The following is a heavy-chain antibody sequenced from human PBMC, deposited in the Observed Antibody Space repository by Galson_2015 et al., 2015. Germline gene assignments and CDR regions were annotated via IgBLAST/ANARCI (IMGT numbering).Heavy chain of an antibody. CDR1: GGSFSGYY. CDR3: ASTDGYYDILTGYDY. Sequence: SETLSLTCVVYGGSFSGYYWSWIRQPPGKGLEWIGEVHYSGSTNYNPSLKSRVTISVDTSKNQFSLKLNSVSAADTAVYYCASTDGYYDILTGYDYWGQGTLVAVSS. D-gene: IGHD3-9*01. V-gene: IGHV4-34*01. CDR2: VHYSGST. J-gene: IGHJ4*02.